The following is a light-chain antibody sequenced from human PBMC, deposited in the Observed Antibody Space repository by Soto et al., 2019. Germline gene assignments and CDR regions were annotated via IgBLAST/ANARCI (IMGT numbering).Light chain of an antibody. CDR3: QHYNTYPWT. V-gene: IGKV1-5*03. CDR1: QSISSW. Sequence: DIQMTQSPSILSSSFRDRFTITFRAIQSISSWLAWYQQKPGKAPNLLIHKASHLESGVPSRFSGSGSGTEFTLTISSLQPGDFATYYCQHYNTYPWTFGQGTKV. J-gene: IGKJ1*01. CDR2: KAS.